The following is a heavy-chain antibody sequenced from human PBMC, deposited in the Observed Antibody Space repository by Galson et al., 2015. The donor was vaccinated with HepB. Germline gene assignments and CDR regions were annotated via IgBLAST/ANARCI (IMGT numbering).Heavy chain of an antibody. CDR3: ARRYDFWSGFPSFDY. CDR1: GYSFTSYW. Sequence: QSGAEVKKPGESLKISCKGSGYSFTSYWIGWVRQMPGKGLEWMGIIYPGDSDTRYSPSFQGQVTISADKSISTAYLQWSSLKASDTAMYYCARRYDFWSGFPSFDYWGQGTLVTVSS. CDR2: IYPGDSDT. V-gene: IGHV5-51*01. J-gene: IGHJ4*02. D-gene: IGHD3-3*01.